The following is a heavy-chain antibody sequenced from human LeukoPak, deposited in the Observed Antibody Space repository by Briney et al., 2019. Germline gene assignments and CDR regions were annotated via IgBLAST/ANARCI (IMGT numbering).Heavy chain of an antibody. V-gene: IGHV4-34*01. Sequence: SGTLSLTCRVYNGSFSGYYWNWIRQSPGKGLEWIGEVNHSGSIHYNPSLKSRATISGDSSNNQFTLKLSSVTAADTAIYYCARVGYDYLWGSERDHWGQGTLVIVSS. CDR3: ARVGYDYLWGSERDH. CDR2: VNHSGSI. CDR1: NGSFSGYY. D-gene: IGHD3-16*01. J-gene: IGHJ4*02.